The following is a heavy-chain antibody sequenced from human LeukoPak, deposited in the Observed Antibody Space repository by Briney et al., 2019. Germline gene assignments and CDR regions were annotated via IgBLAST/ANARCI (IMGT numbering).Heavy chain of an antibody. CDR2: IYYSGST. CDR1: GGSISSSSYY. V-gene: IGHV4-39*01. CDR3: ARPYDSSGYALGY. Sequence: SETLSLTCTVSGGSISSSSYYWGWIRQPPGKGLDWIGSIYYSGSTYYNPSLKSRVTISVDTSKNQFSLKLSSVTAADTAVYYCARPYDSSGYALGYWGQGTLVTVSS. D-gene: IGHD3-22*01. J-gene: IGHJ4*02.